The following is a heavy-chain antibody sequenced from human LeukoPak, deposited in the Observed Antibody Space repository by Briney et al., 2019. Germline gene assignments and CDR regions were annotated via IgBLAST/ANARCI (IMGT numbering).Heavy chain of an antibody. V-gene: IGHV5-51*01. J-gene: IGHJ6*02. CDR1: GYNFDIYC. D-gene: IGHD6-25*01. Sequence: GESLKISCQGSGYNFDIYCIAWVRQMAGKGLEWMGIISPDDSDTKYSPSFQGQVTISADKSISTVYLQWNSLKASDSAMYYCARLAGATYYYYAMDVWGQGTTVTVSS. CDR3: ARLAGATYYYYAMDV. CDR2: ISPDDSDT.